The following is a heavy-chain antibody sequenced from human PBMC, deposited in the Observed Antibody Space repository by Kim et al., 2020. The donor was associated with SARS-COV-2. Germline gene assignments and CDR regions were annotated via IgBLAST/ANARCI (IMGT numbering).Heavy chain of an antibody. CDR3: ARVGAIRAGAFDY. D-gene: IGHD1-26*01. J-gene: IGHJ4*02. Sequence: SETLSLTCTVSGGSISSYYWSWIRQPPGKGLEWIGYIYYSGSTNYNPSLKSRVTISVDTSKNQFSLKLSSVTAADTAVYYCARVGAIRAGAFDYWGQGTLVTVSS. V-gene: IGHV4-59*01. CDR2: IYYSGST. CDR1: GGSISSYY.